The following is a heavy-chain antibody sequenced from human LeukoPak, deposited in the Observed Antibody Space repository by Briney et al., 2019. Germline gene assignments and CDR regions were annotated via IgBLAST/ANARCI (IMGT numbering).Heavy chain of an antibody. D-gene: IGHD3-10*01. CDR3: ARREYYGSGSYYNMYAFGI. J-gene: IGHJ3*02. CDR1: GGSFSGYY. CDR2: INHSGST. V-gene: IGHV4-34*01. Sequence: PSETLSLTCAVYGGSFSGYYWSWIRQPPGKGLEWIGEINHSGSTNYNPSLKSRVTISVDTSKNQFSLKLSSVTAADTAVYYCARREYYGSGSYYNMYAFGIWGQGTMVTVSS.